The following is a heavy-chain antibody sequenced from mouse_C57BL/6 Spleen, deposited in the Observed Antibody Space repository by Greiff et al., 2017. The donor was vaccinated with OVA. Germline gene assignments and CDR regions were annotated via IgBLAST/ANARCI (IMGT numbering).Heavy chain of an antibody. CDR3: AKKGGYGKDAMDY. V-gene: IGHV2-5*01. D-gene: IGHD2-1*01. Sequence: VKLMESGPGLVQPSQSLSITCTVSGFSLTSYGVHWVRQSPGKGLEWLGVIWRGGSTDYNAAFLSRLSITKDNSKSQVFFKMNSLQADDTAIYYCAKKGGYGKDAMDYWGQGTSVTVSS. CDR1: GFSLTSYG. CDR2: IWRGGST. J-gene: IGHJ4*01.